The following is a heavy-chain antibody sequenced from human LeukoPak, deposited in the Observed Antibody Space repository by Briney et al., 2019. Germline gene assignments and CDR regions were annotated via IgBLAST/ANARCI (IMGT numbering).Heavy chain of an antibody. J-gene: IGHJ3*02. V-gene: IGHV3-13*04. D-gene: IGHD3-10*01. CDR1: GFTFSGYD. Sequence: GGSLRLSCAASGFTFSGYDFHWVRQATGRGLEWVSAIGTVGDTHYLDSVKGRFTISRENAKNSLYLQMNSLRAGDTAVYYCARETRDVLLGDFDIWGQGTMVTVSS. CDR3: ARETRDVLLGDFDI. CDR2: IGTVGDT.